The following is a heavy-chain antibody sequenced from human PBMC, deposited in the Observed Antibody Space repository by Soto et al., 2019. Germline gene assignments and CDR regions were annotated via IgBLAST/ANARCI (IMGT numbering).Heavy chain of an antibody. Sequence: GGSLRLSCAASGFTFNTYNMNWVRQAPGKGLEWVSYTSDSSSTIHYADSVKGRFTISRDNAKNSLYLQMNSLRAEDTAVYYCARDDDPYYDDSSGYHFDYWGQGALVTVSS. CDR3: ARDDDPYYDDSSGYHFDY. D-gene: IGHD3-22*01. V-gene: IGHV3-48*01. J-gene: IGHJ4*02. CDR2: TSDSSSTI. CDR1: GFTFNTYN.